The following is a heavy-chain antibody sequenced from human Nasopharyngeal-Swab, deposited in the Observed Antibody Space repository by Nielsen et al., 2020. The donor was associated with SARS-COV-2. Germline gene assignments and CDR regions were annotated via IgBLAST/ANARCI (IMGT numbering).Heavy chain of an antibody. CDR1: GGTFSSYA. D-gene: IGHD2-15*01. Sequence: SVKVSCKASGGTFSSYAISWVRQAPGQGLEWMGGIIPIFGTANYAQKLQGRVTMTTDTSTSTAYMELRSLRSDDTAVYYCARVDCSGGSCYPFYYGMDVWGQGTTVTVSS. CDR3: ARVDCSGGSCYPFYYGMDV. CDR2: IIPIFGTA. V-gene: IGHV1-69*05. J-gene: IGHJ6*02.